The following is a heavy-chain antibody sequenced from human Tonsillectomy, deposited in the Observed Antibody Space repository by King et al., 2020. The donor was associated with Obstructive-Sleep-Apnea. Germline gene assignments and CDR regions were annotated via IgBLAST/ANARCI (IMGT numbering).Heavy chain of an antibody. V-gene: IGHV3-23*04. CDR2: ISGSGGGT. CDR1: GFTFRSYA. D-gene: IGHD3-9*01. Sequence: VQLVESGGGLVQPGGSLRLSCAGSGFTFRSYAMSWVRQAPGKGLEWVSGISGSGGGTYYADSVKGRFTSSRDNSKNTLYLQMNSLRAEDTAVYYCAKDIINYDSLTGPVDYWGQGTLVTVSS. J-gene: IGHJ4*02. CDR3: AKDIINYDSLTGPVDY.